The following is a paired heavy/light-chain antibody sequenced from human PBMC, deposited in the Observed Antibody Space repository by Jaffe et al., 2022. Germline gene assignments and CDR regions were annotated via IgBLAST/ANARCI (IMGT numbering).Light chain of an antibody. Sequence: QSALTQPASVSGSPGQSITISCTGTSNDVGSYNLVSWYQHHPGKAPKLMIYEVSKWPSGVSHRFSGSKSGNTASLTISGLQAEDEADYYCCSYAGISTFVVFGGGTKLTVL. CDR1: SNDVGSYNL. V-gene: IGLV2-23*02. CDR2: EVS. CDR3: CSYAGISTFVV. J-gene: IGLJ2*01.
Heavy chain of an antibody. CDR1: GYSISSGYY. Sequence: QVQLQESGPGLVKPSETLSLTCAVSGYSISSGYYWGWIRQPPGKGLEWIGSIYHSGNTYYNPSLKSRVIISVDTSKNQFSLKLSSVTAADTAVYYCARVNSRITMILVDLHFDYWGQGTLVTVSS. J-gene: IGHJ4*02. D-gene: IGHD3-22*01. V-gene: IGHV4-38-2*01. CDR2: IYHSGNT. CDR3: ARVNSRITMILVDLHFDY.